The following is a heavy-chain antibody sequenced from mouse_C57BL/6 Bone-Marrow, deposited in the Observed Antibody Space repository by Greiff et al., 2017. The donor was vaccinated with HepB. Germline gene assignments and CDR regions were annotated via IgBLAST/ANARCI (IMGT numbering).Heavy chain of an antibody. V-gene: IGHV5-17*01. CDR1: GFTFSDYG. CDR2: ISSGSSTI. Sequence: VKLVESGGGLVKPGGSLKLSCAASGFTFSDYGMHWVRQAPEKGLEWVAYISSGSSTIYYADTVKGRFTISRDNAKNTLFLQMTSLRSEDTAMYYCAKLWYYYAMDYWGQGTSVTVSS. J-gene: IGHJ4*01. CDR3: AKLWYYYAMDY. D-gene: IGHD1-1*02.